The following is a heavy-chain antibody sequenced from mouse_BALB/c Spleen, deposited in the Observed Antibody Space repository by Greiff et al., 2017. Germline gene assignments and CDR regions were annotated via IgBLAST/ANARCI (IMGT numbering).Heavy chain of an antibody. D-gene: IGHD6-1*01. CDR3: SRTASENYPFDY. Sequence: DVKLVESGGGLVQPGGSLKLSCAASGFTFSSYTMSWVRQTPEKRLEWVAYISNGGGSTYYPDTVKGRFTISRDNAKNTLYLQMSSLKSEDTTMYYYSRTASENYPFDYWGQGTTLTVSS. CDR2: ISNGGGST. V-gene: IGHV5-12-2*01. J-gene: IGHJ2*01. CDR1: GFTFSSYT.